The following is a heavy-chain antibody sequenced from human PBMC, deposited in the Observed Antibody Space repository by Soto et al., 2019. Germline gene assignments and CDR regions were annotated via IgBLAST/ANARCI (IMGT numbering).Heavy chain of an antibody. Sequence: QVQLVQSGAEVKKPGASVKVSSKASGYTFTSYGISWVRQAPGQGLEWMGWISAYNGKTNYAQKLQGRVTMTTDTSTSTAYIELRSLRSDDTAVYYCARVIAAAADCDYWGQGTLVTVSS. CDR2: ISAYNGKT. D-gene: IGHD6-13*01. V-gene: IGHV1-18*01. CDR3: ARVIAAAADCDY. CDR1: GYTFTSYG. J-gene: IGHJ4*02.